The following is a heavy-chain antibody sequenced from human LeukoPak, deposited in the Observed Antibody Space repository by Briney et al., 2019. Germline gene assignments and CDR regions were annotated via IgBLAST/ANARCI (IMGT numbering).Heavy chain of an antibody. CDR2: ISYDGSNK. CDR3: AGSIVGAPGRLDY. V-gene: IGHV3-30-3*01. Sequence: PGGSLRLSCAASGFTFSSYAMHWVRQAPGKGLEWVAVISYDGSNKYYADSVKGRFTISRDNSKNTLYLQMNSLRAEDTAVYYCAGSIVGAPGRLDYWGQGTLVTVSS. D-gene: IGHD1-26*01. CDR1: GFTFSSYA. J-gene: IGHJ4*02.